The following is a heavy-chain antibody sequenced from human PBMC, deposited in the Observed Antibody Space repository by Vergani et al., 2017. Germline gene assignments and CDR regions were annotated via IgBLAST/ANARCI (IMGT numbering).Heavy chain of an antibody. Sequence: QVQLVESGGGVVQPGRSLRLSCAASGFTFSSYGMHWVRQAPGKGLEWVAVISYDGSNKYYADSVKGRFTISRDNSKNTLYLQMNSLRAEDTAVYYCAKVSDRELGSSWYLGNYYYYYGMDVWGQGTTVTVSS. D-gene: IGHD6-13*01. J-gene: IGHJ6*02. CDR1: GFTFSSYG. CDR3: AKVSDRELGSSWYLGNYYYYYGMDV. V-gene: IGHV3-30*18. CDR2: ISYDGSNK.